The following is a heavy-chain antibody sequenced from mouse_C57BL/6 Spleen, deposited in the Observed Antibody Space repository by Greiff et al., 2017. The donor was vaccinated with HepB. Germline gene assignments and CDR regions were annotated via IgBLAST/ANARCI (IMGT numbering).Heavy chain of an antibody. J-gene: IGHJ2*01. CDR2: IYPGSGSP. Sequence: QVQLQQPGAELVKPGASVKMSCKASGYTFTSYWINWVKQRPGQGLEWIGDIYPGSGSPNYNEKFKSKATLTVDTSSSTAYMQLSILTSEDSAVYYCAREEGPYSFDYWGQGTTLTVSS. CDR3: AREEGPYSFDY. V-gene: IGHV1-55*01. CDR1: GYTFTSYW.